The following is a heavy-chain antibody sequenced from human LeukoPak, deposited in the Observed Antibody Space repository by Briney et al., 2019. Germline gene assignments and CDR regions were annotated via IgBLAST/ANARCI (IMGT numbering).Heavy chain of an antibody. CDR2: ISYDGSNK. J-gene: IGHJ5*02. CDR3: ARDGSIVGATTWFDP. Sequence: PGGSLRLSCAASGFTFSSYAMHCVRQAPGKGLEWVAVISYDGSNKYYADSVKGRFTISRDNSKNTLYLQMNSMRAEDTALHYFARDGSIVGATTWFDPWGQGTLVTVSS. V-gene: IGHV3-30-3*01. D-gene: IGHD1-26*01. CDR1: GFTFSSYA.